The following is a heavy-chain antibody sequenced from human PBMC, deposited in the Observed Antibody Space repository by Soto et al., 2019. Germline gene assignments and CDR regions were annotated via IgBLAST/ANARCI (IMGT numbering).Heavy chain of an antibody. CDR3: AIYGGNSFYLVY. Sequence: QVQLQESGPGLVKPSQTLSLTCTVSGGSISSGDYYWSWIRQPPGKCLEGIGYIYYSGSTYYNPSLNCRCTISVHTPTNQYSPKLSSVSAADTAVYSCAIYGGNSFYLVYWGQGTLVTVSS. CDR1: GGSISSGDYY. V-gene: IGHV4-30-4*01. CDR2: IYYSGST. D-gene: IGHD4-17*01. J-gene: IGHJ4*02.